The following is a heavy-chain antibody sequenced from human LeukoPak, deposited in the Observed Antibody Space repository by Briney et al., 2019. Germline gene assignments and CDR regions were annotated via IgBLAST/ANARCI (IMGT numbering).Heavy chain of an antibody. Sequence: GGSLRLSCAASGFTFSSYAMHWVRQAPGKGLEYVSAISSNGGSTYYANSVKGRFTISRDNSKNTLYLQMGSLRAEDMAVYYCARGGEYSSSWGDYWGQGTLVTVSS. CDR2: ISSNGGST. V-gene: IGHV3-64*01. J-gene: IGHJ4*02. D-gene: IGHD6-13*01. CDR3: ARGGEYSSSWGDY. CDR1: GFTFSSYA.